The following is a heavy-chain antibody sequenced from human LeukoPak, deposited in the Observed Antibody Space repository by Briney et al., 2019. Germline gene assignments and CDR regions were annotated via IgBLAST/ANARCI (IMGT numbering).Heavy chain of an antibody. V-gene: IGHV3-30*03. Sequence: GGSLRLSCAASGFTFSSYGMHWVRQAPGKGLEWVAVISYDGSNKYYADSVKGRFTISRDNSKNTLYLQMNSLRAEDTAVYYCARVAHYFDYGGQETLVTAPS. J-gene: IGHJ4*02. CDR1: GFTFSSYG. CDR3: ARVAHYFDY. CDR2: ISYDGSNK.